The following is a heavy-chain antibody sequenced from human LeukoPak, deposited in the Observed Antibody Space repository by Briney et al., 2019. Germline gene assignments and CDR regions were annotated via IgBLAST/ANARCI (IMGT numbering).Heavy chain of an antibody. CDR3: ARFWIYYDSSGYYYRTDAFDI. J-gene: IGHJ3*02. CDR1: GYTFTSYG. CDR2: ISAYNGKK. D-gene: IGHD3-22*01. Sequence: ASVKVSCKASGYTFTSYGISWVRQAPGQGLEWMGWISAYNGKKNYAQRLQGRVTMTTDTSTSTAYMELRSLRSDDTAVYYCARFWIYYDSSGYYYRTDAFDIWGQGTMVTVSS. V-gene: IGHV1-18*01.